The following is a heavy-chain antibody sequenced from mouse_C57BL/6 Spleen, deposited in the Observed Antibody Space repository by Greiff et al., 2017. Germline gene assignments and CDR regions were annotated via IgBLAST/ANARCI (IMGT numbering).Heavy chain of an antibody. CDR2: IDPSDSYT. V-gene: IGHV1-69*01. D-gene: IGHD1-1*01. Sequence: QVQLQQPGAELVMPGASVKLSCKASGYTFTSYWMHWVKQRPGQGLEWIGEIDPSDSYTNYNQKFKGKSTLTVDKSSSTAYMQLSSLTSEDSAVYYCARGVRSSAMDYWGQGTSVTVSS. CDR1: GYTFTSYW. CDR3: ARGVRSSAMDY. J-gene: IGHJ4*01.